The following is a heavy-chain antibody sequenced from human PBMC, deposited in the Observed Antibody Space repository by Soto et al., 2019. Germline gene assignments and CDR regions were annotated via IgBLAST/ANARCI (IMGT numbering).Heavy chain of an antibody. J-gene: IGHJ6*02. CDR2: ISPDNGNT. D-gene: IGHD5-12*01. V-gene: IGHV1-18*01. CDR1: GYTFTIYG. Sequence: QVQLVQSGGEVKKPGASVKVSCKASGYTFTIYGINWVRQAPGQGLEWMGWISPDNGNTNYAQKLQGRVTMTTDTTTSTAYMELRSLRSGGTAVYYCARSLGYSGYAGIDVWGQGTTVTVSS. CDR3: ARSLGYSGYAGIDV.